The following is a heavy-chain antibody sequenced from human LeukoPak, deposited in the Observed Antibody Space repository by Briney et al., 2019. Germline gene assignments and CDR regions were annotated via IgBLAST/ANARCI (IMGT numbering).Heavy chain of an antibody. J-gene: IGHJ4*02. D-gene: IGHD2-15*01. V-gene: IGHV3-7*01. Sequence: AGGSLRLSCAASGFTFSSYWMRWVRQAPGKGLEGVANIKQDGSEKNYVDSVKGRFTISRDNGKNALYLLMNSLRAEDTAVYYCAREGVVAAGDYWGQGTLVTVFS. CDR3: AREGVVAAGDY. CDR1: GFTFSSYW. CDR2: IKQDGSEK.